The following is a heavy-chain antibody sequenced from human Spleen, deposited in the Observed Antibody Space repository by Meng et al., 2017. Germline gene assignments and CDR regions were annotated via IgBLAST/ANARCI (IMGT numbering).Heavy chain of an antibody. CDR1: GYSFTSYA. D-gene: IGHD3-10*01. J-gene: IGHJ4*02. V-gene: IGHV1-2*02. CDR2: INPNSGDT. Sequence: QVQLVQSGAEVKMPGASVRISCKASGYSFTSYANHWVRQAPGQRPEWMGWINPNSGDTNYAQKFQGRVTMTRDTSISTAYMDLSRLRSDDTAVYYCQTLSLSVWGQGTLVTVSS. CDR3: QTLSLSV.